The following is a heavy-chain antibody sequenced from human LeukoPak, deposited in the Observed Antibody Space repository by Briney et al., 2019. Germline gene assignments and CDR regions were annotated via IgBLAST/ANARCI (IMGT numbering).Heavy chain of an antibody. CDR3: ARSPTTGYYYYMDV. CDR2: IYYSGST. J-gene: IGHJ6*03. CDR1: GGSISSYY. V-gene: IGHV4-59*12. D-gene: IGHD1-14*01. Sequence: PSETLSLTCTVSGGSISSYYWSWLRQPPGKGLEWIGYIYYSGSTNYNPSLKSRVTISVDTSKNQFSLKLSSVTAADTAVYYCARSPTTGYYYYMDVWGKGTTVTVSS.